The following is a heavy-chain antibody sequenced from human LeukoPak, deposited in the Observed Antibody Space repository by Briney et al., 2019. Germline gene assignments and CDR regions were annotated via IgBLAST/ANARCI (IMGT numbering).Heavy chain of an antibody. CDR2: IYYSGST. J-gene: IGHJ6*02. Sequence: SETLSLTCTVSGGSISSSSYYWGWIRQPPGKGLEWIGSIYYSGSTYYNPSLKSRVTISVDTSKNQSSLKLSSVTAADTAVYYCARQEGSGYDWVSGYAYYYYYGMDVWGQGTTVTVSS. D-gene: IGHD5-12*01. CDR1: GGSISSSSYY. CDR3: ARQEGSGYDWVSGYAYYYYYGMDV. V-gene: IGHV4-39*01.